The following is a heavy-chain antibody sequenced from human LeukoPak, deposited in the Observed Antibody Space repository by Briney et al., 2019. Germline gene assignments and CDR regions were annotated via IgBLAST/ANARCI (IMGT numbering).Heavy chain of an antibody. J-gene: IGHJ4*02. Sequence: ASVKVSCKASGYTFTSYYMHWVRQAPGQGLEWMGWINPNGGGTYYAQKFQGRVTMTRDTSISTAYMELSGLKSDDAAVYYCARVTEATVRTSNFDYWGQGTLVTVSS. D-gene: IGHD5-12*01. V-gene: IGHV1-2*02. CDR1: GYTFTSYY. CDR3: ARVTEATVRTSNFDY. CDR2: INPNGGGT.